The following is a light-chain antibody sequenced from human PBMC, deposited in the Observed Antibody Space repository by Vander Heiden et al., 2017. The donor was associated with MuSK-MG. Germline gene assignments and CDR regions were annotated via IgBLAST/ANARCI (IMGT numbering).Light chain of an antibody. Sequence: EIVLTQSPGTLSSSPGERATPPCSASQSVTNTYLAWYQQKPGQAHRILICAAYYRATGIPDRFSGSGSGTDFTLTIDGLDHEDFAVYYCQYYDNSLWTFGQGTKVELK. CDR2: AAY. J-gene: IGKJ1*01. V-gene: IGKV3-20*01. CDR3: QYYDNSLWT. CDR1: QSVTNTY.